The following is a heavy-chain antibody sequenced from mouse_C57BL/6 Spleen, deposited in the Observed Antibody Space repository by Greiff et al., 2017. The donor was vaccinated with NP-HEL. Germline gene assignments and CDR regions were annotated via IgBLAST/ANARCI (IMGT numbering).Heavy chain of an antibody. CDR3: ARGSLPDPFAY. CDR2: IDPSDSET. D-gene: IGHD6-1*01. J-gene: IGHJ3*01. V-gene: IGHV1-52*01. CDR1: GYTFTSYW. Sequence: QVQLQQPGAELVRPGSSVKLSCKASGYTFTSYWMHWVKQRPIQGLEWIGNIDPSDSETHYNQQFKDKATLTVDKSSSTAYMQLSSLTSEDSAVYYCARGSLPDPFAYWGQGTLVTVSA.